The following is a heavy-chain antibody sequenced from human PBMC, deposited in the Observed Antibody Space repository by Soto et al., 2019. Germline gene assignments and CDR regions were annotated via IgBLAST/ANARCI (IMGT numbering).Heavy chain of an antibody. Sequence: QVQLVQSGAEVKKPGSSVKVSCKASGGTFSSYAISWVRQAPGPGLAWMGGIIPIFGTANYAQKFQGRVTISADEATSPAEMELGSLISEDPAVYYCAGCDSAMVGSGGGFYGMDVWGQGTTVTVSS. V-gene: IGHV1-69*01. J-gene: IGHJ6*02. D-gene: IGHD5-18*01. CDR2: IIPIFGTA. CDR1: GGTFSSYA. CDR3: AGCDSAMVGSGGGFYGMDV.